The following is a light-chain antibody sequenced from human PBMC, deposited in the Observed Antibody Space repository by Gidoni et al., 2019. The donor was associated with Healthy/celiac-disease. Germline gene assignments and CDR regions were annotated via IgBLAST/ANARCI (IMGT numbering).Light chain of an antibody. J-gene: IGKJ3*01. CDR2: AAS. CDR3: QQSYSTPFT. V-gene: IGKV1-39*01. Sequence: DIQMTQSPSSLSASVGDRVTITCRESQSISSYLNLYQQKPGKAPKLLIYAASSLQSVVPSRFSGSGSVTDFTLTISSLQPEDFATYYCQQSYSTPFTFXPXTKVDIK. CDR1: QSISSY.